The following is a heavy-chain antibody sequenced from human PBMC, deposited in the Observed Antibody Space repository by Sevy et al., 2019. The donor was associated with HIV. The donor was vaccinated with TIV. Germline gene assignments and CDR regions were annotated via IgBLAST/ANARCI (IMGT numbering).Heavy chain of an antibody. CDR2: IYYSGST. D-gene: IGHD4-17*01. V-gene: IGHV4-59*01. CDR1: GGSISSYY. CDR3: ARDRMTTGGGMDV. Sequence: SETLSLTCTVSGGSISSYYWSWIWQPPGKGLEWIGYIYYSGSTNYNPSLKSRVTISVDTSKNQFSLKLSSVTAADTAVYYCARDRMTTGGGMDVWGKGTTVTVSS. J-gene: IGHJ6*03.